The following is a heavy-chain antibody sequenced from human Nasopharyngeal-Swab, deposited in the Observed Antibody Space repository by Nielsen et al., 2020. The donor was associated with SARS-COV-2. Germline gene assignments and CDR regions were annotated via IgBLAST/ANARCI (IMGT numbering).Heavy chain of an antibody. V-gene: IGHV3-23*01. CDR3: AKDLRGPYFF. Sequence: VRQAPGKGLEWVAAIVGSGDNSGSGGSTYYADSVKGRFTISRDNSKNTLSLQMNSLRAEDTAVYYCAKDLRGPYFFWGQGTLVTVSS. J-gene: IGHJ4*02. D-gene: IGHD2/OR15-2a*01. CDR2: IVGSGDNSGSGGST.